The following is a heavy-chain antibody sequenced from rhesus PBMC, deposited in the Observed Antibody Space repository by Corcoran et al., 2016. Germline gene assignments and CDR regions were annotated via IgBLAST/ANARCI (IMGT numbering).Heavy chain of an antibody. CDR1: GGSISSGYD. Sequence: QLQLQESGPGLVKPSETLSLTCAVSGGSISSGYDWIWIRQPPGKGLEWIVYIYGSSGSTNYNPSRKNRVTSSKDTSKNQFSLKLSSVTAADTAVYYCARGGYGSWNLRYWGQGVLVTVSS. J-gene: IGHJ4*01. CDR3: ARGGYGSWNLRY. D-gene: IGHD6-25*01. V-gene: IGHV4-76*01. CDR2: IYGSSGST.